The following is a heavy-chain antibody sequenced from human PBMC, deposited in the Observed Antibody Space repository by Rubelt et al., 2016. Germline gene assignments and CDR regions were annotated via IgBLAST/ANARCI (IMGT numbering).Heavy chain of an antibody. CDR3: ARADSTITFFDY. J-gene: IGHJ4*02. CDR2: IYTDGTYI. D-gene: IGHD3-3*01. V-gene: IGHV3-21*01. Sequence: PGGSLRLSCEASGFSFNTYKMNWVRQAPGKGLEWVSSIYTDGTYIYYADSVKGRFTISRDNGKNSLFLQMNSLRAEDTAVYYCARADSTITFFDYWGQGTLVTVSS. CDR1: GFSFNTYK.